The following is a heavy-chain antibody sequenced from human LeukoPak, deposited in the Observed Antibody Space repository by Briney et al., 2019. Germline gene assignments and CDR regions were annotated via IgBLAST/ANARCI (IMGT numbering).Heavy chain of an antibody. CDR1: GYTFTSYG. D-gene: IGHD5-18*01. CDR3: ARVLGGYSYGYSDY. J-gene: IGHJ4*02. V-gene: IGHV1-18*01. Sequence: GASVKVSCKASGYTFTSYGISWVRQAPGQGLEWMGWISAYNGNTSYAQKLQGRVTMTTDTSTSTAYMELRSLRSDDTAVYYCARVLGGYSYGYSDYWGQGTLVTVSS. CDR2: ISAYNGNT.